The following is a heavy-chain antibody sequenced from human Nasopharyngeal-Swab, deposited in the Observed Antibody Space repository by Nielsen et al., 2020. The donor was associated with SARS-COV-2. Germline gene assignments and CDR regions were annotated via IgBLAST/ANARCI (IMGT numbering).Heavy chain of an antibody. V-gene: IGHV1-69*06. CDR3: ARSYYGSGRFDY. D-gene: IGHD3-10*01. J-gene: IGHJ4*02. CDR1: GGTFSSYA. CDR2: IIPIFGTA. Sequence: SVKVSCKASGGTFSSYAISWVRQAPGQGLEGMGGIIPIFGTANYAQKLQGRVTITADKSTSTAYMELSSLRSEDTAVYYCARSYYGSGRFDYWGQGTLVTVSS.